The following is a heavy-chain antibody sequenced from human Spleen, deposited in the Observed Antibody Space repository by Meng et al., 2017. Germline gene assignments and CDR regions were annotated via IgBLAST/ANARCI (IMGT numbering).Heavy chain of an antibody. D-gene: IGHD2-15*01. CDR1: GGSFSDYY. CDR3: ARGPADIVVVVAATLLDY. J-gene: IGHJ4*02. CDR2: INHSGST. V-gene: IGHV4-34*01. Sequence: QGQPQQGGAGRLKPSGTLSLRWVVSGGSFSDYYWSWIRQPPGKGLEWIGEINHSGSTNYNPSLKSRVTISVDTSKNQFSLKLSSVTAADTAVYYCARGPADIVVVVAATLLDYWGQGTLVTVSS.